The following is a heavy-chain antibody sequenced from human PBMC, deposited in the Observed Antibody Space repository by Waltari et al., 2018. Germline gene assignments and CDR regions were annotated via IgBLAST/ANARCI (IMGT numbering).Heavy chain of an antibody. V-gene: IGHV1-69*01. CDR3: ATADTYCSGGSCYVKWFDP. CDR2: IIPIFGTA. D-gene: IGHD2-15*01. CDR1: GGTFSSYA. J-gene: IGHJ5*02. Sequence: QVQLVQSGAEVKKPGSSVKVSCKASGGTFSSYAISWVRQAPGQGLEWMGGIIPIFGTANYAQKFQGRVTITADESTSTAYMELSSLRSEDTAVYYCATADTYCSGGSCYVKWFDPWGQGTLVTVSS.